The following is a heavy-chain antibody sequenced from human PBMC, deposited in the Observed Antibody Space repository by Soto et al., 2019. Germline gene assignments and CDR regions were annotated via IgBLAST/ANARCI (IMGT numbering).Heavy chain of an antibody. J-gene: IGHJ4*02. Sequence: GGSLRLSCAASGFTFSSYSMNWVRQAPGKGLEWVSSISSSSSYIYYADSVKGRFTISRDNAKNSLYLQMNSLRAEDTAVYYCASPGGSCLFDYWGQGTLVTVSS. V-gene: IGHV3-21*01. CDR1: GFTFSSYS. CDR2: ISSSSSYI. CDR3: ASPGGSCLFDY. D-gene: IGHD2-15*01.